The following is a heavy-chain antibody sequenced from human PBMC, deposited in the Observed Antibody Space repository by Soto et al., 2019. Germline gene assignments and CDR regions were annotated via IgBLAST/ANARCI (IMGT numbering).Heavy chain of an antibody. CDR3: SRFIMVGGWFDPNYYHGMDV. D-gene: IGHD6-19*01. CDR1: GYTFSNYG. CDR2: ISGYNGNT. V-gene: IGHV1-18*01. J-gene: IGHJ6*02. Sequence: QVQLVQSGAEVKKPGASVTVSCKTSGYTFSNYGINWVRQAPGQGLEWRGWISGYNGNTNYAQTVQVRVTMTTDTSTGTVYMELRSLKSDDTAIYYCSRFIMVGGWFDPNYYHGMDVWGQGTTVTVSS.